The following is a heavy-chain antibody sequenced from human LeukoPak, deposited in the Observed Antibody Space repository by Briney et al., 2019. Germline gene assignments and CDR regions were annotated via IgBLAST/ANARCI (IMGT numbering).Heavy chain of an antibody. V-gene: IGHV4-59*01. CDR1: GGSISSYY. J-gene: IGHJ5*02. CDR3: ARVGGLNWFDP. CDR2: IYYGGST. Sequence: PSETLSLTCTVSGGSISSYYWSWIRQPPGKGLEWIGYIYYGGSTNYNPSLKSRVTISVDTSKNQFSLKLSSVTAADTAVYYCARVGGLNWFDPWGQGTLVTVSS.